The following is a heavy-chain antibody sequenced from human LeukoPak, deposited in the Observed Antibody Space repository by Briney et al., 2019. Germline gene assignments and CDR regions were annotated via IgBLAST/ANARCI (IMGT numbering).Heavy chain of an antibody. V-gene: IGHV3-23*01. CDR1: GFTFSNYA. J-gene: IGHJ4*02. CDR2: IGSGGTT. D-gene: IGHD3-22*01. Sequence: GGSLRLSCAASGFTFSNYAMSWVRQAPAKGLEWVSSIGSGGTTHYADSVKGRFTISRDNSKNTLFLQMNSLRAEDTAVYYCAKYFYDSSTYSFDYWGQGTLVTVSS. CDR3: AKYFYDSSTYSFDY.